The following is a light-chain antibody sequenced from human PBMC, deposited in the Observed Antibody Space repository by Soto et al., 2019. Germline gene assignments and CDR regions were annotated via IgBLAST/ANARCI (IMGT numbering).Light chain of an antibody. CDR3: SAWDESLSGLDV. J-gene: IGLJ1*01. V-gene: IGLV1-47*01. CDR1: SSNIGSNY. CDR2: RNN. Sequence: QSVLTQPPSASGTPGQRVTISCSGSSSNIGSNYVYWYQQLPGTAPKLLIYRNNQRPSAVLDRFSASNSATTASLPISGLRSADDADYYCSAWDESLSGLDVFGTGTKLTVL.